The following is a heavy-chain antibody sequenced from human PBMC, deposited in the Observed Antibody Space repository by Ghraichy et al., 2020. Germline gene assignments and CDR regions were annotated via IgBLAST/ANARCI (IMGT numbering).Heavy chain of an antibody. CDR1: GGSFSGYY. CDR3: ARAPNGGYGSGSYDY. D-gene: IGHD3-10*01. V-gene: IGHV4-34*01. Sequence: SETLSLTCAVYGGSFSGYYWSWIRQPPGKGLEWIGEINHSGSTNYNPSLKSRVTISVDTSKNQFSLKLSSVTAADTAVYYCARAPNGGYGSGSYDYWGQGTLVTVSS. CDR2: INHSGST. J-gene: IGHJ4*02.